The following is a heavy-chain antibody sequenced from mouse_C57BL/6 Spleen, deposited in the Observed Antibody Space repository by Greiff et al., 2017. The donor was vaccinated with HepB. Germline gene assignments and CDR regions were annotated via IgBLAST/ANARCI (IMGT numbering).Heavy chain of an antibody. CDR3: ATGGNFAMDY. D-gene: IGHD1-1*01. J-gene: IGHJ4*01. Sequence: EVQLVESGPGLVKPSQSLSLTCSVTGYSITSGYYWNWIRQFPGNKLEWMGYISYDGSNNYNPSLKNRISITRDTSKNQFFLKLNSVTTEDTATYYCATGGNFAMDYWGQGTSVTVSS. CDR1: GYSITSGYY. CDR2: ISYDGSN. V-gene: IGHV3-6*01.